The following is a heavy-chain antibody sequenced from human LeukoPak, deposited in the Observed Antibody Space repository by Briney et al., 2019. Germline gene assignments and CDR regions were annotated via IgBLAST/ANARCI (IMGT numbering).Heavy chain of an antibody. V-gene: IGHV1-8*02. CDR2: MNPNSGNT. CDR3: ARVVGYDYVWGSYDY. Sequence: ASVKVSCKASGGTFSSYAINWVRQATGQELEWMGWMNPNSGNTGYAQKFQGRVTMTRNTSISTAYMELSSLRSEDTAVYYCARVVGYDYVWGSYDYWGQGTLVTVSS. CDR1: GGTFSSYA. J-gene: IGHJ4*02. D-gene: IGHD3-16*01.